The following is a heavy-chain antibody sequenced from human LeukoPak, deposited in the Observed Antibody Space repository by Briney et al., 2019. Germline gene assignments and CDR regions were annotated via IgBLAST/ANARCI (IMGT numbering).Heavy chain of an antibody. CDR3: ARARVTPWYLDL. J-gene: IGHJ2*01. CDR1: GGSISSYY. D-gene: IGHD4-23*01. Sequence: PSETLSLTCTVSGGSISSYYWSWIRQPPGKGLEWIGYIYYSGSTNYNPSLKSRVTISVDTSKNQFSLKLSSVTAADTAVYYCARARVTPWYLDLWGRGTLVTVSS. CDR2: IYYSGST. V-gene: IGHV4-59*01.